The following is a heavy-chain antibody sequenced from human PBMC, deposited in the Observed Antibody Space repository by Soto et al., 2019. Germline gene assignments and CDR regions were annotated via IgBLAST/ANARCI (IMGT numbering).Heavy chain of an antibody. Sequence: QVQLQESGPGLVKPSGTLSLTCAVSGGSISSSNWWSWVRQPPGKGLELIGEIYHSGITNYNTSLKSRVTISVDKYKNQFSLKLSSVTAADTAVYYCASRWTIFGVAPNWFDPWGQGTLVTVSS. J-gene: IGHJ5*02. V-gene: IGHV4-4*02. CDR2: IYHSGIT. CDR1: GGSISSSNW. D-gene: IGHD3-3*01. CDR3: ASRWTIFGVAPNWFDP.